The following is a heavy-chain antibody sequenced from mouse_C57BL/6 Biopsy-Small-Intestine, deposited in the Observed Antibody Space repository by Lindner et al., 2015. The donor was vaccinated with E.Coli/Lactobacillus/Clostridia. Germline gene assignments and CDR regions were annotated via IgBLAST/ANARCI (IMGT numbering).Heavy chain of an antibody. CDR3: ARNYGSSYPFAY. Sequence: VQLQESGAELVKPGASVKMSCKASGYTFTDYYMNWVKQSHGKSLEWIGVINPYNGGTSYNQKFKGKATLTVDKSSSTAYMELNSLTSEDSAVYYCARNYGSSYPFAYWGQGTLVTVSA. J-gene: IGHJ3*01. D-gene: IGHD1-1*01. CDR2: INPYNGGT. CDR1: GYTFTDYY. V-gene: IGHV1-19*01.